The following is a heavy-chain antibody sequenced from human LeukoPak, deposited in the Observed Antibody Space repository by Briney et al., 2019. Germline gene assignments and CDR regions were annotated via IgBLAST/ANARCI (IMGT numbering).Heavy chain of an antibody. Sequence: GGSLRLSCAASGFTFSSYAVSWVRQAPGKGLEWVSAISGSGGSTYYADSVKGRFTISRDNYKNTLYLQMNSLRAEDTAVYYCAKAVGDYDLSCCFDYWGQGTLVTVSS. CDR1: GFTFSSYA. CDR2: ISGSGGST. D-gene: IGHD4-17*01. V-gene: IGHV3-23*01. J-gene: IGHJ4*02. CDR3: AKAVGDYDLSCCFDY.